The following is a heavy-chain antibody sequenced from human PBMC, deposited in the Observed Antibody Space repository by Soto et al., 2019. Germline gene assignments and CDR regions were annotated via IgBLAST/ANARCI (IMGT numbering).Heavy chain of an antibody. CDR2: INHSGST. Sequence: PSETLSLTCAVYGGSFSGYYWSWIRQPPGKGLEWIGEINHSGSTNYNPSLKSRVTISVDTSKNQFSLKLSSVTAADTAVYYCARAPHQVLLWFGELSYWFDPWGQGTLVT. CDR1: GGSFSGYY. CDR3: ARAPHQVLLWFGELSYWFDP. D-gene: IGHD3-10*01. J-gene: IGHJ5*02. V-gene: IGHV4-34*01.